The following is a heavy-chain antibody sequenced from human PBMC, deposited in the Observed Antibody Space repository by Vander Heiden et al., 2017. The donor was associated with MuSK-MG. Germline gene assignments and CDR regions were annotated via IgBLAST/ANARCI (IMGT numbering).Heavy chain of an antibody. CDR1: GGPISRSSYY. J-gene: IGHJ5*02. CDR2: IYYSGST. CDR3: AGNVLRWCGEFPSLGWFDP. Sequence: QLQLQESGPGLVKPSETLSLTCPVSGGPISRSSYYWGWIRQPPGKGLEWIGSIYYSGSTYDNPYRKSRVTISVDTSKNQFSLKLSSVTAGDTAVYYCAGNVLRWCGEFPSLGWFDPWGQGTLVTVSS. V-gene: IGHV4-39*01. D-gene: IGHD3-10*01.